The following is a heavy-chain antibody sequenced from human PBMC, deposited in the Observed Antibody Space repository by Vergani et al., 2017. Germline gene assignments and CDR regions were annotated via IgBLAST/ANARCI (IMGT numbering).Heavy chain of an antibody. V-gene: IGHV4-59*01. Sequence: QVQLQESGPGLVKPSETLSLTCTVSGGSISSYYWSWIRQPPGKGLEWIGYIYYSGSTNYNPSLKSRVTISVDTSKNQFSLKLRSVTAADTAVYYCARDSAGCCSGGSCRRGGMDVWGQGTTVTVSS. CDR2: IYYSGST. D-gene: IGHD2-15*01. CDR1: GGSISSYY. J-gene: IGHJ6*02. CDR3: ARDSAGCCSGGSCRRGGMDV.